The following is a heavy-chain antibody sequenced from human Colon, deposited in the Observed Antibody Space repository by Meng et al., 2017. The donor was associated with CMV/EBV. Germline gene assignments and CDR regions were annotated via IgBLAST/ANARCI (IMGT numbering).Heavy chain of an antibody. CDR2: IYYSGST. CDR1: GGSVSSGSYY. J-gene: IGHJ4*02. CDR3: ARDGGNQYFDY. V-gene: IGHV4-61*01. Sequence: SETLSPTCTVPGGSVSSGSYYWSWIRQPPGKGLEWIGYIYYSGSTNYNPSLKSRVTISADTSTNQFSLKLSSVTAADTAVYYCARDGGNQYFDYWGQGTLVTVSS. D-gene: IGHD1-14*01.